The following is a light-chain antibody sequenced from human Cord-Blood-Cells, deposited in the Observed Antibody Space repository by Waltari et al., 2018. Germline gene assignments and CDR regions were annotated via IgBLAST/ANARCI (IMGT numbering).Light chain of an antibody. Sequence: EIVLTPSPATLSLSPGERATLSCRASQSVSSYLAWYQQKPGQAPRLLIYDASNRATGIPARFSGSGSGTDFTLTISSLEPEDFAVYCCQQRSNWPPLTFGGGTKVEIK. CDR3: QQRSNWPPLT. J-gene: IGKJ4*01. V-gene: IGKV3-11*01. CDR1: QSVSSY. CDR2: DAS.